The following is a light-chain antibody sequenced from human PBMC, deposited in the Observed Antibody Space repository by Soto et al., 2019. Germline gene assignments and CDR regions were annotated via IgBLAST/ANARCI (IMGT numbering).Light chain of an antibody. V-gene: IGLV2-14*03. J-gene: IGLJ2*01. Sequence: QSALAQPASLSGSPGQSITISCSGTSSDVGGSNYVSWYQQHPGEAPKLMIYDVSYRPSGVSNRFSGSKSGNTASLTISGLQAEDEADYFCSSYTSSAPGVLFGGVTKLAVL. CDR1: SSDVGGSNY. CDR3: SSYTSSAPGVL. CDR2: DVS.